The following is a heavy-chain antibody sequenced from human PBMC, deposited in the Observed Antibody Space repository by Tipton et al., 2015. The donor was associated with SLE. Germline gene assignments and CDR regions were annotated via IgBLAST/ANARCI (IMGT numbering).Heavy chain of an antibody. CDR2: INHSGST. CDR3: ARGLRYYDFWSGYLDY. Sequence: LRLSCAVYGGSFSGYYWSWIRQPPGKGLEWVGEINHSGSTNYNPSLKSRVTISVDTSKNQFSLKLSSVTAADTAVYYCARGLRYYDFWSGYLDYWGQGTLVTVS. V-gene: IGHV4-34*01. D-gene: IGHD3-3*01. J-gene: IGHJ4*02. CDR1: GGSFSGYY.